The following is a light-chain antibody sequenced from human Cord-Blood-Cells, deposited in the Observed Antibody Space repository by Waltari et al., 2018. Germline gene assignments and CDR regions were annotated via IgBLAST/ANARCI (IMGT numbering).Light chain of an antibody. Sequence: SYVLTQPPSVSVAPGKTARITRGGNNIGSKSVHWYQQKPGQAHVLVVYDDSDRPSGIPERFSGSNSGNTATLTISRVEAGDEADYYCQVWDSSSDHWVFGGGTKLTVL. CDR1: NIGSKS. V-gene: IGLV3-21*03. CDR2: DDS. J-gene: IGLJ3*02. CDR3: QVWDSSSDHWV.